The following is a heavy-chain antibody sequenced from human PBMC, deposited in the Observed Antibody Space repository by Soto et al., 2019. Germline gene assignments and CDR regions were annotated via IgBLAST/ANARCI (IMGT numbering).Heavy chain of an antibody. CDR2: ITSSGGTI. J-gene: IGHJ6*02. CDR3: AREGSVSSSDYYAYYYGMDV. D-gene: IGHD3-10*01. V-gene: IGHV3-48*03. CDR1: GFTFSNFD. Sequence: PGGSLRLSCAASGFTFSNFDMTWVRQAPGKGLEWVSYITSSGGTIYYADSVKGRFTISRDNAKNSLYLQMNSLRGEDTAVYYCAREGSVSSSDYYAYYYGMDVWGLGTTVTVSS.